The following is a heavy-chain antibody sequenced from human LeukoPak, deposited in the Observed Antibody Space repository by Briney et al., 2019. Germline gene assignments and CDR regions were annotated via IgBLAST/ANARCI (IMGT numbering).Heavy chain of an antibody. CDR3: ARGRVGTRPISY. CDR1: GGSFSGYY. Sequence: SETLSLTCAVYGGSFSGYYWSWIRQPPGKGLEWIGEINHSGSTNYNPSLKSRVTISVDTSKNQFSLKLSSVTAADTAVYYCARGRVGTRPISYWGQGTLVTVSS. V-gene: IGHV4-34*01. CDR2: INHSGST. J-gene: IGHJ4*02. D-gene: IGHD2-2*01.